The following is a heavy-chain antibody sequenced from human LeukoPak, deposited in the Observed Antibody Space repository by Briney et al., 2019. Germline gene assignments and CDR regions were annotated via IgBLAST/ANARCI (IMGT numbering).Heavy chain of an antibody. J-gene: IGHJ4*02. CDR3: AKDRNWNYDYFDY. D-gene: IGHD1-7*01. Sequence: GGSLRLSCAASGFTFSSYSMNWVRQAPGKGLEWVSYISSSSSTIYYADSVKGRFTISRDNSKNTLYLQMNSLRAEDTAVYYCAKDRNWNYDYFDYWGQGTLVTVSS. V-gene: IGHV3-48*01. CDR2: ISSSSSTI. CDR1: GFTFSSYS.